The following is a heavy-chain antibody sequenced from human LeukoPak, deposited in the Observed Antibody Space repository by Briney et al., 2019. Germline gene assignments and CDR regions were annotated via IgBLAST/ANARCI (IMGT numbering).Heavy chain of an antibody. CDR2: IGNSGGTT. Sequence: GGSLKLSCAVSGFSINNYWMTWYRQAPGKGLEWVSSIGNSGGTTYYADSVKGRFTISRDNSKNTLYLQMNSLRAEDTALYYCAKLLPAAGTGYWGQGTLVTVSS. J-gene: IGHJ4*02. CDR1: GFSINNYW. CDR3: AKLLPAAGTGY. V-gene: IGHV3-23*01. D-gene: IGHD6-13*01.